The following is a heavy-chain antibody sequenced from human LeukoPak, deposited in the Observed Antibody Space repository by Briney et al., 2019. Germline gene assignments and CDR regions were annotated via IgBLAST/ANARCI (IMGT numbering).Heavy chain of an antibody. J-gene: IGHJ4*02. V-gene: IGHV1-24*01. D-gene: IGHD7-27*01. Sequence: GASVKVSCKVSGYTLTELSMHWVRLAPGKGLEWMGGFDPEDGETIYAQKFQGRVTMTEDTSTDTAYMELSSLRSEDTAVYYCATVAGFWGGGPYYFDYWGQGTLVTVSS. CDR3: ATVAGFWGGGPYYFDY. CDR1: GYTLTELS. CDR2: FDPEDGET.